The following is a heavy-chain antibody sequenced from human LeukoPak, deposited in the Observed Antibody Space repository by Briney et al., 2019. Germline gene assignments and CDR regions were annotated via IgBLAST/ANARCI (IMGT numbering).Heavy chain of an antibody. J-gene: IGHJ3*02. CDR1: GGSISSYY. CDR2: IYYSGST. V-gene: IGHV4-59*01. Sequence: SETLSLTCTVSGGSISSYYWSWIRQPPGKGLEWIGYIYYSGSTNYNPSLKSRVTISVDTSKNQFSLKLSSVTAADTAVYYCARMYYDILTGYPYDAFDIWGQGTMVTASS. D-gene: IGHD3-9*01. CDR3: ARMYYDILTGYPYDAFDI.